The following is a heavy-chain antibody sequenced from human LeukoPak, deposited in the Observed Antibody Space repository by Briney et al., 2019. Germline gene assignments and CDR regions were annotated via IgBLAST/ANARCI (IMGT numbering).Heavy chain of an antibody. V-gene: IGHV1-69*04. Sequence: SVKVPCKASGGTFSSYTISWVRQAPGQGLEWMGRIIPILGIANYAQKFQGRVTITADKSTSTAYMELSSLRSEDTAVYYCARDRRMITFGGVPRFDYYYYGMDVWGQGTTVTVSS. J-gene: IGHJ6*02. CDR3: ARDRRMITFGGVPRFDYYYYGMDV. CDR2: IIPILGIA. D-gene: IGHD3-16*01. CDR1: GGTFSSYT.